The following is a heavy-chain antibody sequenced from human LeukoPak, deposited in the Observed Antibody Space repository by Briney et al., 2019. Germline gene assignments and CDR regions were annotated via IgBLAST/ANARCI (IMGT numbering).Heavy chain of an antibody. J-gene: IGHJ4*02. V-gene: IGHV4-4*07. D-gene: IGHD5-18*01. CDR1: GGSISNYY. CDR2: IYTSGST. CDR3: ARHSYGTFIGY. Sequence: SETLSLTCNVSGGSISNYYWNWIRQPAGKGLEWIGRIYTSGSTNYNPSLKSRVTMSVDTSKNQFSLKLSSVTAADTAVYYCARHSYGTFIGYWGQGTLVTVSS.